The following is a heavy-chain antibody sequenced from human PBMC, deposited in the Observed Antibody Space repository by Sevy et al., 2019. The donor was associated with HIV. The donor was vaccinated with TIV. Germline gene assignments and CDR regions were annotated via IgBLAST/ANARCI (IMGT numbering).Heavy chain of an antibody. CDR2: TYYRSKWYN. CDR3: AREEYMAWLSPFGGEFDY. J-gene: IGHJ4*02. V-gene: IGHV6-1*01. Sequence: SQTLSLTCAISGDSVSSNSAAWNWIRQSPSRCLEWLGRTYYRSKWYNDYAVSVKSQITINPDTSKNQFSLQLNSVTPEDTAVYYCAREEYMAWLSPFGGEFDYWGQGTLVTVSS. CDR1: GDSVSSNSAA. D-gene: IGHD3-16*01.